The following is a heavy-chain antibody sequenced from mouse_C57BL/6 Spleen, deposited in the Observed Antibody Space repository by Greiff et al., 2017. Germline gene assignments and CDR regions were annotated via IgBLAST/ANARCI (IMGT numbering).Heavy chain of an antibody. J-gene: IGHJ2*01. V-gene: IGHV1-22*01. CDR3: ARRRTAGYFDY. CDR2: INPNNGGT. Sequence: EVQRVESGPELVKPGASVKMSCKASGYTFTDYNMHWVKQSHGKSLEWIGYINPNNGGTSYNQKFKGKATLTVNKSSSTAYMELRSLTSEDSAVYYCARRRTAGYFDYWGQGTTLTVSS. CDR1: GYTFTDYN.